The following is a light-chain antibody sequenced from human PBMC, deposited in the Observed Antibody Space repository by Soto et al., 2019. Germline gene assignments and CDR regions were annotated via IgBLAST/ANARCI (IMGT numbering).Light chain of an antibody. CDR1: QSGYSSY. CDR2: GSS. CDR3: QQYGSSIT. V-gene: IGKV3-20*01. J-gene: IGKJ5*01. Sequence: EIVLTQSPCTLSLSPGERATLSCRASQSGYSSYVAWYQNKPEQAPRLLIYGSSSRATGIPDRFSGSWSGTDFTLTISRLEPEDFAVYYCQQYGSSITFGQGTRLEIK.